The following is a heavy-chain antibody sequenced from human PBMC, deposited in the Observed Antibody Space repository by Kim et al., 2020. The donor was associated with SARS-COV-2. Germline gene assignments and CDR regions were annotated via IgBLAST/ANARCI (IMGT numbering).Heavy chain of an antibody. CDR3: ARASGWYRTLDY. Sequence: CYTPTIRGRVTIAEDTSKNRFSLKQSSVTAADTAVYYCARASGWYRTLDYWGQGTLVTVSS. D-gene: IGHD6-19*01. J-gene: IGHJ4*02. V-gene: IGHV4-39*01.